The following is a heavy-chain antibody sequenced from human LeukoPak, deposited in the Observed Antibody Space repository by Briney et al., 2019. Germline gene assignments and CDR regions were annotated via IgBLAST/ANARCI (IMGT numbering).Heavy chain of an antibody. J-gene: IGHJ6*03. D-gene: IGHD2-15*01. V-gene: IGHV1-46*01. CDR2: INPSGDST. CDR1: GYTFTSYY. CDR3: AMMGPIGGSHEDSYSYYYYMDV. Sequence: ASVKVSCKASGYTFTSYYMHWVRQAPGQGLEWMGIINPSGDSTSYAQKFQGRVTMTRDTSTSTVYMELSSLRSEDTAVYYCAMMGPIGGSHEDSYSYYYYMDVWGKGTTVTVSS.